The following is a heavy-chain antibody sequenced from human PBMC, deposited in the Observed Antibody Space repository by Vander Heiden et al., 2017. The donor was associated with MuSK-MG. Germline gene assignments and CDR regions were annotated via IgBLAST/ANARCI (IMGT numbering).Heavy chain of an antibody. CDR3: ARGPYSSSWTPFDY. D-gene: IGHD6-13*01. CDR1: ALLFSCYR. Sequence: EVQLVESGGDLFQPGRSLRPSCPASALLFSCYRMTWVRQAPGKGLEWVANRNQDGSEKYYLDSVKGRFTISRDNAKNSLYFQMNSLRAEDTAVYYCARGPYSSSWTPFDYWGQGTLVTVSS. CDR2: RNQDGSEK. J-gene: IGHJ4*02. V-gene: IGHV3-7*03.